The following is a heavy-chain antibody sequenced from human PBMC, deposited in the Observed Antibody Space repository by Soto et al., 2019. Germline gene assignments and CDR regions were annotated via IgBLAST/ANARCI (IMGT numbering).Heavy chain of an antibody. J-gene: IGHJ6*02. D-gene: IGHD5-18*01. CDR2: ISSSSSTI. CDR3: ARKGYSYGSFSSIGMDV. CDR1: GFTFSSYS. V-gene: IGHV3-48*02. Sequence: GGSLRLSCAASGFTFSSYSMNWVRQAPGKGLEWVSYISSSSSTIYYADSVKGRFTISRDNAKNSLYLQMNSLRDEDTAVYYCARKGYSYGSFSSIGMDVWGQGTSVTVSS.